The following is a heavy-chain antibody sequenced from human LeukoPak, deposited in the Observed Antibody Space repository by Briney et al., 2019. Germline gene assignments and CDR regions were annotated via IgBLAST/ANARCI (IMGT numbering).Heavy chain of an antibody. Sequence: SVKVSCKASGGTFSSYAISWVRQAPGQGLEWMGGTIPIFGTANYAQKFQGRVTITADESTSTAYMELSSLRSEDTAVYYCARDRIIMAKSYYYYYYMDVWGKGTTVTVSS. J-gene: IGHJ6*03. CDR1: GGTFSSYA. D-gene: IGHD5-12*01. CDR2: TIPIFGTA. V-gene: IGHV1-69*13. CDR3: ARDRIIMAKSYYYYYYMDV.